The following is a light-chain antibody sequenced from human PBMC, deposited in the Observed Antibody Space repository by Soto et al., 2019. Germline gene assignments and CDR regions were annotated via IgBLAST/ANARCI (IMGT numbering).Light chain of an antibody. CDR3: YSYAGTSTCV. CDR1: SSDVGNYNL. CDR2: EVT. Sequence: QSALAQPASVSGSPGQSITISCTGTSSDVGNYNLVSWYQQHPGRAPKLMIYEVTKRPSGVSDRFSGSKSGNTASLTISGLQAEDEADYYCYSYAGTSTCVFGGGTQLTVL. J-gene: IGLJ3*02. V-gene: IGLV2-23*02.